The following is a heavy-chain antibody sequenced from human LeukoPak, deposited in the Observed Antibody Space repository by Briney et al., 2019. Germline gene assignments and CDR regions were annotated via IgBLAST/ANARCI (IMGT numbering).Heavy chain of an antibody. CDR3: AKITGAKSYDY. V-gene: IGHV3-33*06. J-gene: IGHJ4*02. CDR2: IWYDGSRK. D-gene: IGHD1-26*01. CDR1: GFTFKNYG. Sequence: GTSLRLSCAASGFTFKNYGMHWVRQAPGKGLEWVAIIWYDGSRKYYLDSVKGRFTISRDNSKNTLYLQMNSLRAEDTAVYYCAKITGAKSYDYWGQGTLVTVSS.